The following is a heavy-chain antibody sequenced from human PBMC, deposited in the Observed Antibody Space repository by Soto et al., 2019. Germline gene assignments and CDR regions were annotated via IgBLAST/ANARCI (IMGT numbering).Heavy chain of an antibody. D-gene: IGHD5-18*01. CDR3: ARNGYTYGMDV. J-gene: IGHJ6*02. Sequence: PSETLSLTCTVSGGSTSSGGFYCSWIRQHPGKGLGWIGYIYYSGISYYNPSLKSRVSISLDTSGNQFSMTLISVTAADTAVYYCARNGYTYGMDVWGQGATVTVSS. CDR2: IYYSGIS. CDR1: GGSTSSGGFY. V-gene: IGHV4-31*03.